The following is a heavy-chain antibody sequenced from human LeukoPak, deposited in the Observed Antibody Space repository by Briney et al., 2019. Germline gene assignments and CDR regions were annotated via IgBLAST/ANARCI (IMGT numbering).Heavy chain of an antibody. CDR2: IYSGGST. D-gene: IGHD4-17*01. J-gene: IGHJ4*02. Sequence: GGSLRLSCAASGFTVSSNYMSWVRQAPGKGLEWVSVIYSGGSTYYADSVKGRFTISRDNSKNTLYLQMNSLGAEDTAVYYCAREADYGAFDYWGQGTLVTVSP. V-gene: IGHV3-53*01. CDR3: AREADYGAFDY. CDR1: GFTVSSNY.